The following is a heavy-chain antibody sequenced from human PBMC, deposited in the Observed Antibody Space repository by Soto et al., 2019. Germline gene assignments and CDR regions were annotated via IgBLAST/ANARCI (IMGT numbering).Heavy chain of an antibody. J-gene: IGHJ4*02. D-gene: IGHD6-19*01. V-gene: IGHV3-30*18. CDR3: AKDRGSSGWLLFDY. CDR2: ISYDGSNK. Sequence: AGGSLRLSCAASGFTFSSYGMHWVRQAPGKGLEWVAVISYDGSNKYYADSVKGRFTISRDNSKNTLYLQMNSLRAEDTAVYYCAKDRGSSGWLLFDYWGQGTLVTVSS. CDR1: GFTFSSYG.